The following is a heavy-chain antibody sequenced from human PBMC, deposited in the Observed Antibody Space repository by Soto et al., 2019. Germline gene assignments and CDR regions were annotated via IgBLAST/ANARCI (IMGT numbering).Heavy chain of an antibody. Sequence: QVQLVESGGGVVQPGTSLRLSCVGSGFTFRSYVIHWVRQAPGKGLEWVALTSYDGSNNFYGDSVKGQFTISRDKSRNTVELQMDSLRLEDTALYYCARWGTTGGLDVWGQGTLVSVSS. V-gene: IGHV3-33*05. J-gene: IGHJ4*02. CDR3: ARWGTTGGLDV. D-gene: IGHD3-16*01. CDR1: GFTFRSYV. CDR2: TSYDGSNN.